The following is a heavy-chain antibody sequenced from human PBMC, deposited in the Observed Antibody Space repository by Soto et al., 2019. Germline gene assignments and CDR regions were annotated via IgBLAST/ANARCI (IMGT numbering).Heavy chain of an antibody. CDR3: ARDYTRLDIVRRQVLYYMDV. CDR1: GYTFTSYA. D-gene: IGHD2-2*03. V-gene: IGHV1-3*01. Sequence: ASVKVSCKASGYTFTSYAMHWVRQAPGQRLEWMGWINAGNGNTKYSQKFQGRVTITRDTSASTAYMELSSLRSEDTAVYYCARDYTRLDIVRRQVLYYMDVWGKGITVTVSS. J-gene: IGHJ6*03. CDR2: INAGNGNT.